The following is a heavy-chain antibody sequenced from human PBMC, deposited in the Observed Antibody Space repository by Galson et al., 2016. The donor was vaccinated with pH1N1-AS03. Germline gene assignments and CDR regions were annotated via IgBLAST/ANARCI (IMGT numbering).Heavy chain of an antibody. J-gene: IGHJ3*02. CDR3: AREEGGFGSNWLQTDAFDI. CDR1: GFIFTHYS. Sequence: SLRLSCAASGFIFTHYSMHWVRQAPGKGLEWVAVMSYEGTTTYYADSVKGRFTISKDNSKNTLYLQMNSLSTEDTALYYCAREEGGFGSNWLQTDAFDIWGQGTMVTVSS. V-gene: IGHV3-30-3*01. D-gene: IGHD6-13*01. CDR2: MSYEGTTT.